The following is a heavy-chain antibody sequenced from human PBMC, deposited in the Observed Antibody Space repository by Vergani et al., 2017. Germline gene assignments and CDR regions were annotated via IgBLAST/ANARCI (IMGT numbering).Heavy chain of an antibody. CDR2: IRDKAYNYAT. J-gene: IGHJ4*02. V-gene: IGHV3-73*02. CDR3: TRDRLDDSYAYFDY. D-gene: IGHD3-16*01. Sequence: EVHLVESGGGLVQPGESLKLSGATSGLTFSDSAIHWVRQTSGKGLEWIGRIRDKAYNYATVYAVSVKGRFTISRDDSKSIAYLQMSSLKAEDTAVYYCTRDRLDDSYAYFDYWGQGTLVTVSP. CDR1: GLTFSDSA.